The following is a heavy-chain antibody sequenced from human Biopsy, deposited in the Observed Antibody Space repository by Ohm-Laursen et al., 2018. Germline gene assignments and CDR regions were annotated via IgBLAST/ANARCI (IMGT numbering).Heavy chain of an antibody. CDR1: GGSISSYY. Sequence: SETLSLTCPVSGGSISSYYWTWIRQPPGKGLVWIGNVYYSGSTNRNPSVKSRVTILVDTSKNQFSQKLNSVAAADTAVYYCGRREVVITHDAFDTWGQGTMVVVSS. CDR3: GRREVVITHDAFDT. V-gene: IGHV4-59*08. D-gene: IGHD3-22*01. CDR2: VYYSGST. J-gene: IGHJ3*02.